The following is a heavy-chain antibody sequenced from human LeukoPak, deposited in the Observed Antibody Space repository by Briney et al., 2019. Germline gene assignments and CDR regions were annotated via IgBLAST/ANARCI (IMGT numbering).Heavy chain of an antibody. CDR3: ARGTMTTVTYYFDY. Sequence: PSETLSLTCAVSGGSFSGYYWSWIRQPPGKRLEWIGEINHSGSTNYNPSLKSRVTISVDTSKNQFSLKLSSVTAADTAVYYCARGTMTTVTYYFDYWGQGTLVTVSS. D-gene: IGHD4-17*01. J-gene: IGHJ4*02. V-gene: IGHV4-34*01. CDR2: INHSGST. CDR1: GGSFSGYY.